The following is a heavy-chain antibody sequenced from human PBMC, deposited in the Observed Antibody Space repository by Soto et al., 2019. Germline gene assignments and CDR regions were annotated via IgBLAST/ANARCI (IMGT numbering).Heavy chain of an antibody. CDR1: GGSISRGGDY. V-gene: IGHV4-31*03. J-gene: IGHJ4*02. D-gene: IGHD2-15*01. CDR2: IYYSGST. CDR3: ARGPVVTTSYYFDF. Sequence: PSETLSLTCTVSGGSISRGGDYWSWIRQHPGKGLEWIGYIYYSGSTYYNPSLKSRVTISVDTSKNQFSLKLSSVTAADTAVYYCARGPVVTTSYYFDFWGQGTLVTVSS.